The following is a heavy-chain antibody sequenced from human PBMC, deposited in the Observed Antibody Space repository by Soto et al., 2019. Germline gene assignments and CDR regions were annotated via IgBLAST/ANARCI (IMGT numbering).Heavy chain of an antibody. CDR1: GFTFSSYA. CDR3: ARDHDYAFDY. CDR2: ISYDGSNK. D-gene: IGHD4-17*01. J-gene: IGHJ4*02. V-gene: IGHV3-30-3*01. Sequence: GSLRLSCAASGFTFSSYAMHWVRQAPGKGLEWVAVISYDGSNKYYADSVKGRFTISRDNSKNTLYLQMNSLRAEDTAVYYCARDHDYAFDYWGQGTLVTVSS.